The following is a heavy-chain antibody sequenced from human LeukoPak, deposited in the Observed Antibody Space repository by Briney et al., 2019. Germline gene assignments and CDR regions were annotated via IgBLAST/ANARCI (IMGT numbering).Heavy chain of an antibody. Sequence: SETLSLTCTVSGGSVGSDNSYWNWIRQPAGKGLEWIGRIYADGSSTYNPSLKSRVTILVDTSKNQFSLRLSSMTAADTAVYYCASLDTAMVLIYWGQGTLVTVSS. CDR2: IYADGSS. CDR1: GGSVGSDNSY. V-gene: IGHV4-61*02. J-gene: IGHJ4*02. CDR3: ASLDTAMVLIY. D-gene: IGHD5-18*01.